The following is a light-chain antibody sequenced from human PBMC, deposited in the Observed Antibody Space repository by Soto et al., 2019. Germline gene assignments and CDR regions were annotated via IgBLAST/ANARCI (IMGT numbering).Light chain of an antibody. CDR2: KAS. V-gene: IGKV1-5*03. CDR3: QQYSSYSTRT. CDR1: QSISSW. Sequence: DIQMTQSPSTLSASVGDRVTITCRASQSISSWLAWYQQKPGKAPKLLIYKASSLESGVPSRFSGSGSGTEFTLTISSLQADDFATYYCQQYSSYSTRTFGQGTKVEIK. J-gene: IGKJ1*01.